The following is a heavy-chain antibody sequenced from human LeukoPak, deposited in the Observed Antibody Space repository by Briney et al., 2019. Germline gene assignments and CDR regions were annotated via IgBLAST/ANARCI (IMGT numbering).Heavy chain of an antibody. CDR1: SGSISSYY. CDR3: ARAPGGNPTTHYFDY. D-gene: IGHD1-14*01. Sequence: PSETLSLTCTVSSGSISSYYWSWIRQPPGKGLEWIGYIYYSGNTNYNPSLKSRVTTSVDTSKNQFSLNLSSVTAADTAVYYCARAPGGNPTTHYFDYWGQGTLVTVSS. CDR2: IYYSGNT. V-gene: IGHV4-59*01. J-gene: IGHJ4*02.